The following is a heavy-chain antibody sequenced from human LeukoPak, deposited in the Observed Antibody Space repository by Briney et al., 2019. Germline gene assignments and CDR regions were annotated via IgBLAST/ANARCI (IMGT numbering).Heavy chain of an antibody. CDR1: GGTFSSYT. CDR3: ARPRITGTYSRDYFDY. Sequence: SSVKVPCKASGGTFSSYTISWVRQAPGQGLEWMGRIIPILGIANYAQKFQRRVTITADKRTSTAYMELGSLRSEDTAVYYCARPRITGTYSRDYFDYWGQGTLVTVSS. J-gene: IGHJ4*02. CDR2: IIPILGIA. D-gene: IGHD1-7*01. V-gene: IGHV1-69*02.